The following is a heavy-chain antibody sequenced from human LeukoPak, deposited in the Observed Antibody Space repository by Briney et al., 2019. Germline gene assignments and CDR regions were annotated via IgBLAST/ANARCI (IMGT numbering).Heavy chain of an antibody. D-gene: IGHD6-13*01. V-gene: IGHV1-18*01. CDR1: GYTFTTYG. CDR3: ARDHSSSCQLLDY. Sequence: GASVKVSCKASGYTFTTYGVTWVRQAPRQGLEWMGWISAYNGDTNYAQKFRDRITMTTDTSTNTAYIELRSLRSDDTADYYCARDHSSSCQLLDYWGQGTLVTVSS. CDR2: ISAYNGDT. J-gene: IGHJ4*02.